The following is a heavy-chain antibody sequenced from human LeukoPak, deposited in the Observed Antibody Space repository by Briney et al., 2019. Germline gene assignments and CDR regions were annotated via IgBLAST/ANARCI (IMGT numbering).Heavy chain of an antibody. CDR1: GGSLSSSF. CDR2: IYYSGST. V-gene: IGHV4-59*12. D-gene: IGHD3-10*01. CDR3: ARGSMVLFFDY. J-gene: IGHJ4*02. Sequence: SETLSLTCTVSGGSLSSSFWSWIRQPPGKGLEWIGYIYYSGSTYYNPSLKSRVTISVDTSKNQFSLKLSSVTAADTAVYYCARGSMVLFFDYWGQGTLVTVSS.